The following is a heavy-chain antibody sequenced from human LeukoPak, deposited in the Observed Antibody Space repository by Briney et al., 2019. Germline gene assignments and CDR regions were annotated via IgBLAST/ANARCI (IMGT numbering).Heavy chain of an antibody. J-gene: IGHJ2*01. D-gene: IGHD6-19*01. CDR1: GGSISSSSYY. CDR3: AREGEREQWLGNYWYFDL. V-gene: IGHV4-39*07. Sequence: PSETLSLTCTVSGGSISSSSYYWGWIRQPPGKGLEWIGSIYYSGSTYYNPSLKSRVTISVDTSKNQFSLKLSSVTAADTAVYYCAREGEREQWLGNYWYFDLWGRGTLVTVSS. CDR2: IYYSGST.